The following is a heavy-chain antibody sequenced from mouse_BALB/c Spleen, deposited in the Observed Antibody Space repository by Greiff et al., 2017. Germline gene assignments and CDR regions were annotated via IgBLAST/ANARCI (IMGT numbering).Heavy chain of an antibody. Sequence: EVNVVESGGGLVQPGGSLKLSCAASGFTFSSYGMSWVRQTPDKRLELVATINSNGGSTYYPDSVKGRFTISRDNAKNTLYLQMSSLKSEDTAMYYCARAPTVVIDDWGQGTTLTVSS. V-gene: IGHV5-6-3*01. CDR3: ARAPTVVIDD. D-gene: IGHD1-1*01. CDR2: INSNGGST. CDR1: GFTFSSYG. J-gene: IGHJ2*01.